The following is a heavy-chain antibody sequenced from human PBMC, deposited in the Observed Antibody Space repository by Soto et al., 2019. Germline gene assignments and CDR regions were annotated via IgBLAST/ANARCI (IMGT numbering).Heavy chain of an antibody. CDR1: GYTFTSYD. Sequence: ASVKVSCKTSGYTFTSYDMNWVRQAHGQGLEWMGIMNTNGGRTTSAQNFQGRVTLTRDTSTNTVNMELSSLRSEDTAVYYCAREKWLVRRNDPFDIWGQGTMVTVSS. J-gene: IGHJ3*02. V-gene: IGHV1-46*01. D-gene: IGHD6-19*01. CDR3: AREKWLVRRNDPFDI. CDR2: MNTNGGRT.